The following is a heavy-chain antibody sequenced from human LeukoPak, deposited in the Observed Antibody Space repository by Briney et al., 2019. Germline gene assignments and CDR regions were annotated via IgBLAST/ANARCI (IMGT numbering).Heavy chain of an antibody. J-gene: IGHJ4*02. CDR2: IYYSGST. D-gene: IGHD3-22*01. V-gene: IGHV4-59*01. Sequence: SETLSLTWTVSGGSISSYYWSWIRQPPGKGLEWIGYIYYSGSTNYNPSLKSRVTISVDTSKNQFSLKLSPVTAADTAVYYCARTYYDSSGYYLDYWGQGTLVTVSS. CDR1: GGSISSYY. CDR3: ARTYYDSSGYYLDY.